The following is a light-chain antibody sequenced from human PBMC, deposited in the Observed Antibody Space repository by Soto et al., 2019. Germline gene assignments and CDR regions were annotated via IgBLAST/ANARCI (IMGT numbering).Light chain of an antibody. J-gene: IGKJ3*01. CDR2: GAC. V-gene: IGKV1-33*01. Sequence: DIQMTQSPSSLSASVGDRVTITCQASQDIRKYLNWYQQKPGRAPKHLIYGACNLEIGVPSRFSGSGYATDFTFIISSLQPEDIATYYCQQYDNLPPLTFGPGTKVAIK. CDR1: QDIRKY. CDR3: QQYDNLPPLT.